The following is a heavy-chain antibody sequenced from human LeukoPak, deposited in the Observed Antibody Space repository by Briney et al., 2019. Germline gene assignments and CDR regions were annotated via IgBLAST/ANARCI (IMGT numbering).Heavy chain of an antibody. CDR1: GHTFTGYY. J-gene: IGHJ4*02. D-gene: IGHD6-19*01. CDR3: AREAYSSGWYLVDY. Sequence: ASVKVSCTASGHTFTGYYMHWARQAPGQGLEWMGWINPNSGGTNYAKKLQGRVTMTRDTSISTAYMELSRLRSDDTAVYYCAREAYSSGWYLVDYWGQGTLVTVSS. CDR2: INPNSGGT. V-gene: IGHV1-2*02.